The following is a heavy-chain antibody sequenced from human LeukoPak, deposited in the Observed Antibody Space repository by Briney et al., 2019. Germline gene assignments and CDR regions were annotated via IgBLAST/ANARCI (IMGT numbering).Heavy chain of an antibody. Sequence: GGSLRLSCAASRFTFSSYSMNWVRQAPGKGLEWVSYISSSSSTIYYADSVKGRFTISRDNAKNSLYLQMNSLRAEDTAVYYCARESVLDYFDYWGQGTLVTVSS. CDR2: ISSSSSTI. CDR3: ARESVLDYFDY. V-gene: IGHV3-48*01. J-gene: IGHJ4*02. CDR1: RFTFSSYS.